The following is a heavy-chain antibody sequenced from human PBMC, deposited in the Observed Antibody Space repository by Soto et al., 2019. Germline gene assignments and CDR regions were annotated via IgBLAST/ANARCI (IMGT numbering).Heavy chain of an antibody. D-gene: IGHD3-16*01. Sequence: QVQLVQSGAEVKNPGASVKVSCKASDYSFTRYGIGWARQAPGQGLEWMGWINAYNGNTNYAQNLQGRLTLTTDTSTTTAYMELRSLRSNDTAIYYCAMVDVYVTPSPQDVWGQGTTVTVSS. CDR3: AMVDVYVTPSPQDV. CDR2: INAYNGNT. J-gene: IGHJ6*02. CDR1: DYSFTRYG. V-gene: IGHV1-18*01.